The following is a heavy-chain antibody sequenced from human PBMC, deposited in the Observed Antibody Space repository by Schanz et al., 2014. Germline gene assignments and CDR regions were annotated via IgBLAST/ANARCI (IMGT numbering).Heavy chain of an antibody. CDR1: GFTFTGYV. J-gene: IGHJ4*02. CDR2: INSDGTTT. CDR3: ARGPIPIQGVPMDF. V-gene: IGHV3-23*01. Sequence: EVQVLESGEGLVEAGGSLRLSCAASGFTFTGYVMTWVRQAPGKGLVWVSHINSDGTTTTYADSVKGRFTISRDNSKDTLYLQMSGLTPEDTAVYYCARGPIPIQGVPMDFWGQGTLVTVSS. D-gene: IGHD3-10*01.